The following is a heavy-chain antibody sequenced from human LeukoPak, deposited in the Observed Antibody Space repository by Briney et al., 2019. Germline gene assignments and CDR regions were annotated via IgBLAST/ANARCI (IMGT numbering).Heavy chain of an antibody. V-gene: IGHV3-73*01. CDR2: IRSKANSYAT. Sequence: GGSLRLSCAASGFTFSGSAMHWVRQASGKGLEWVGRIRSKANSYATAYAASVKGRFTISRDDSKNTAYLQMNSLKTEDTAVYYCTRGIAAAGTLGVRHWGQGTLVTVSS. CDR1: GFTFSGSA. D-gene: IGHD6-13*01. CDR3: TRGIAAAGTLGVRH. J-gene: IGHJ1*01.